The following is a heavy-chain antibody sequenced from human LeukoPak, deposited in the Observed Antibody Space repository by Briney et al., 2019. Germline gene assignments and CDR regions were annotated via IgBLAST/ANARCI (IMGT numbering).Heavy chain of an antibody. J-gene: IGHJ4*02. CDR2: INPNSGET. V-gene: IGHV1-2*02. CDR1: GYTFTDYY. D-gene: IGHD4-11*01. CDR3: ARDRDYSNTEWGFDY. Sequence: ASVKVSCKTSGYTFTDYYIHWVRQAPGQGLEWMGWINPNSGETNSAQKFQGSVTMTGDTSISTAYMELSRVTSDDTAVYYCARDRDYSNTEWGFDYWGQGTLVTVSS.